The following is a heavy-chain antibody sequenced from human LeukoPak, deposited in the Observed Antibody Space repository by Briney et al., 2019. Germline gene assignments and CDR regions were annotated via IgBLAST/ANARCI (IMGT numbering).Heavy chain of an antibody. CDR2: MCVSSGLI. Sequence: GGSLRLSCAVSGFPFSSYSMHWVREAPGKGLEGVSSMCVSSGLIYYADSVKGRFTISRDNAKSSLYLQMNRLRVEDTAVYYCAREFAGSASGAGYWGQGTLVTVSS. V-gene: IGHV3-21*01. CDR3: AREFAGSASGAGY. J-gene: IGHJ4*02. CDR1: GFPFSSYS. D-gene: IGHD1-26*01.